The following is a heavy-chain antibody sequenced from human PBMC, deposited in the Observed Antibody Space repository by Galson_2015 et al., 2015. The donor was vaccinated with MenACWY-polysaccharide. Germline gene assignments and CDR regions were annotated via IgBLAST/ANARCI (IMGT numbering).Heavy chain of an antibody. Sequence: CAISGDSVSSNSAAWNWIRQSPSRGLEWLGRTYYRSKWYNDYAVSVKSRITINLDTSKNQFSLQLSSVTPEDTAVYYCASYSDGIIAFDYWGQGTLVTVSS. CDR1: GDSVSSNSAA. J-gene: IGHJ4*02. CDR3: ASYSDGIIAFDY. D-gene: IGHD2-21*01. CDR2: TYYRSKWYN. V-gene: IGHV6-1*01.